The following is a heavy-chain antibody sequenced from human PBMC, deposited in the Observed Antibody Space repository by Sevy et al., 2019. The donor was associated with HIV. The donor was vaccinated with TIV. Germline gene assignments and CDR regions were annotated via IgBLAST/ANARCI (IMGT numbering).Heavy chain of an antibody. D-gene: IGHD2-21*02. Sequence: GRSLRLSCAASGFTFSSYALLWVRQAPGKGLEWVSLISYDGSKKYYSDSVKGRFAISRDESKTTLFLQMNSLRSEDTAISYCARVGVSYCTDDCYHRFDYWGRGTLVTVSS. CDR3: ARVGVSYCTDDCYHRFDY. CDR2: ISYDGSKK. CDR1: GFTFSSYA. V-gene: IGHV3-30*09. J-gene: IGHJ4*02.